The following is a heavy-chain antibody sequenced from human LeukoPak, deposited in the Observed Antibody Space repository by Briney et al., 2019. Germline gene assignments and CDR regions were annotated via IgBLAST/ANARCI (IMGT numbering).Heavy chain of an antibody. J-gene: IGHJ4*02. Sequence: SETLSLTCAVYGGSFSSYYWSWIRQPPGKGLEWIGEINHSGSTNYNPSLKSRVTISVDTSKNQFSLKLSSVTAADTAVYYCARDKGYASYYYFDYWGQGTLVTVSS. V-gene: IGHV4-34*01. CDR3: ARDKGYASYYYFDY. CDR1: GGSFSSYY. CDR2: INHSGST. D-gene: IGHD1-26*01.